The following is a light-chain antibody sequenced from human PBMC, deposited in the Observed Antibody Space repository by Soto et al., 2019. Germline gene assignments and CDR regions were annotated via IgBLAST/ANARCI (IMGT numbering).Light chain of an antibody. V-gene: IGKV1-12*01. CDR1: QGISNW. Sequence: DIQMTQSASSASAGLGGRVGVTCPASQGISNWLAWYQQKPGRAPKLLIYAASSLQSGVSSRFSGSGSGTDFTLTINSLQPEDFATYYCQQSNSIPKTFGQGTKVDIK. CDR2: AAS. CDR3: QQSNSIPKT. J-gene: IGKJ1*01.